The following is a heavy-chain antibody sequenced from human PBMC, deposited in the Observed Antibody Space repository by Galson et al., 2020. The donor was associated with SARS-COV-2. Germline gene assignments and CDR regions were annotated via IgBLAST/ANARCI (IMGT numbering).Heavy chain of an antibody. CDR1: GFTFSSYE. Sequence: GESLKISCAASGFTFSSYEMNWVRQAPGKGLEWVSYISSSGSTIYYADSVKGRFTISRDNAKNSLYLQMNSLRAEDTAVYYCARDPGGGSGWYGADYWGQGTLVTVSS. CDR3: ARDPGGGSGWYGADY. J-gene: IGHJ4*02. D-gene: IGHD6-19*01. V-gene: IGHV3-48*03. CDR2: ISSSGSTI.